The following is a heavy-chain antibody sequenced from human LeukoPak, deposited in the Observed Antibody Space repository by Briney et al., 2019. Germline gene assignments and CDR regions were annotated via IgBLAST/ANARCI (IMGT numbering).Heavy chain of an antibody. D-gene: IGHD6-6*01. CDR3: AKASARRQYYYYYYMDV. Sequence: SETLSLTCTVSGGSISSYYWSWIRQPAGKGLEWIGRIYTSGSTNYNPSLKSRVTMSVDTSKNQFSLKLSSVTAADTAVYYCAKASARRQYYYYYYMDVWGKGTTVTVSS. CDR1: GGSISSYY. J-gene: IGHJ6*03. V-gene: IGHV4-4*07. CDR2: IYTSGST.